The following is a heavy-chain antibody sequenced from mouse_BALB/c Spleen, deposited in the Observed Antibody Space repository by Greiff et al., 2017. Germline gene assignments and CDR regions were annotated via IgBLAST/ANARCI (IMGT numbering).Heavy chain of an antibody. CDR1: GYTFTSYW. CDR3: ARDGNYDYAMDY. Sequence: QVHVKQSGAELARPGASVKLSCKASGYTFTSYWMQWVKQRPGQGLEWIGAIYPGDGDTRYTQKFKGKATLTADKSSSTAYMQLSSLASEDSAVYYCARDGNYDYAMDYWGQGTSVTVSS. J-gene: IGHJ4*01. CDR2: IYPGDGDT. D-gene: IGHD2-1*01. V-gene: IGHV1-87*01.